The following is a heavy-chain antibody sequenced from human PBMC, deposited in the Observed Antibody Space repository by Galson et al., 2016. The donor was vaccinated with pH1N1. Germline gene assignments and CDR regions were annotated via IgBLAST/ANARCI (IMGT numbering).Heavy chain of an antibody. V-gene: IGHV1-2*02. CDR1: GYTFTGHY. D-gene: IGHD2-8*01. Sequence: SGYTFTGHYIHWVRQAPGQGLEWMGWIKPNSGDTKYAQKFQGRVTMTRDTSVSTAYMELSSLRSDDTAIYYCARGRYCNNRDCFMGIDSWGQGTLVIVSS. CDR2: IKPNSGDT. CDR3: ARGRYCNNRDCFMGIDS. J-gene: IGHJ4*02.